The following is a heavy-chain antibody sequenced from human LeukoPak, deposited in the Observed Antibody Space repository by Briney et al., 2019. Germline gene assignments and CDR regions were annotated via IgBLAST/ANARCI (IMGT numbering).Heavy chain of an antibody. CDR2: IYYSGST. CDR3: ARSITIFGVVGWFDP. Sequence: SEALSLTCTVPGGSISSYYWSWIRQPPGKGLEWIGYIYYSGSTDYNPSLKSRVTISVDTSKNQFSLKLSSVTAADTAVYYCARSITIFGVVGWFDPWGQGTLVTVSS. J-gene: IGHJ5*02. D-gene: IGHD3-3*01. V-gene: IGHV4-59*01. CDR1: GGSISSYY.